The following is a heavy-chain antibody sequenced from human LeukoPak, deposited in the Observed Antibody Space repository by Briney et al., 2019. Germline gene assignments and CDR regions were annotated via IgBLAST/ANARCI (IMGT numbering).Heavy chain of an antibody. CDR3: ARGESSYCSGDCNFGY. V-gene: IGHV3-11*04. CDR2: ISSGSSTI. Sequence: PGGSLRLSCAASGFTFSDYYMSWIRQAPGKGMEWISYISSGSSTIYYADSVKGRFTISRDKAKKSLYLQMNSLRAEDTATYYCARGESSYCSGDCNFGYWGQGTLVTISS. CDR1: GFTFSDYY. J-gene: IGHJ4*02. D-gene: IGHD2-21*02.